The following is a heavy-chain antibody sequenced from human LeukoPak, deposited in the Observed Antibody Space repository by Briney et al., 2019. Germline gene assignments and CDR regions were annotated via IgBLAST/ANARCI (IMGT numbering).Heavy chain of an antibody. Sequence: SETLSLTCAVYGGSFSGYYWSWIRQPPGKGLEWIGEINHSGSTNYNPSLKSRVTISVDTSKNQFSLKLSSVTAADTAVYYCARGPGGGTWFDYWGQGTLVTVSS. CDR3: ARGPGGGTWFDY. D-gene: IGHD3-16*01. CDR2: INHSGST. J-gene: IGHJ5*01. V-gene: IGHV4-34*01. CDR1: GGSFSGYY.